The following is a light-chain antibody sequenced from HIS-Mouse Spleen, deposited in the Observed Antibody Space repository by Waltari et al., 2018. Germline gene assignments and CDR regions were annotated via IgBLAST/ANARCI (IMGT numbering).Light chain of an antibody. CDR1: NIGSKS. CDR2: DDS. Sequence: SYVLTQPPSVSVAPGKTARITCGGNNIGSKSVHWYQQKPGQAPVLVVYDDSDRPSGIPKRFSGSNAGNTATLTSSRVEAGDEADYYCQVWDSSSDHVVFGGGTKLTVL. J-gene: IGLJ2*01. CDR3: QVWDSSSDHVV. V-gene: IGLV3-21*03.